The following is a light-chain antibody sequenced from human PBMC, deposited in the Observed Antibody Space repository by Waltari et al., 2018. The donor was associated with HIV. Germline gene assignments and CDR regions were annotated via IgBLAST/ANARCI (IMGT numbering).Light chain of an antibody. CDR2: EVS. V-gene: IGLV2-14*01. CDR3: SAYTSSSTLLYV. Sequence: QSALTQPASVSGSPGQSITISCTGTSSDVGGYNYVPWYQQHPGKAPKLMIYEVSNRPSGVSKRFSGSKSGNTASLTISGLQAEDEADYYCSAYTSSSTLLYVFGTGTKVTVL. J-gene: IGLJ1*01. CDR1: SSDVGGYNY.